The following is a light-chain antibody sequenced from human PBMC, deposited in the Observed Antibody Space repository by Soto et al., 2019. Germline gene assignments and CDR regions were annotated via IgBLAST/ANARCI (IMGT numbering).Light chain of an antibody. CDR3: CSYAGSYTPVV. J-gene: IGLJ2*01. V-gene: IGLV2-11*01. CDR2: DVS. CDR1: SSDVGGYNY. Sequence: QSVLTQPASVSGSPEQSITISCTGTSSDVGGYNYVSWYQQHPGKAPKLMIYDVSKRPSGVPDRFSGSKSGNTASLTISGLQAEDEADYYCCSYAGSYTPVVFGGGTKLTVL.